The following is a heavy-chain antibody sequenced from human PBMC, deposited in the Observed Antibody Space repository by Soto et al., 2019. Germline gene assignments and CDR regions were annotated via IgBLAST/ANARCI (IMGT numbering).Heavy chain of an antibody. J-gene: IGHJ6*04. CDR2: ISYDGNNK. CDR3: AIGAEYQVLSRDYFSGMEV. Sequence: QVQLVESGGGVVQPGSSLRLSCAASTFTLRTYGMHWVRQAPGKGLEWVAVISYDGNNKYYADYVKGRFTISRDNSRNTLSLQMTSLTTEDTGVYYCAIGAEYQVLSRDYFSGMEVWCKGIMVTVSS. CDR1: TFTLRTYG. V-gene: IGHV3-30*19. D-gene: IGHD2-2*01.